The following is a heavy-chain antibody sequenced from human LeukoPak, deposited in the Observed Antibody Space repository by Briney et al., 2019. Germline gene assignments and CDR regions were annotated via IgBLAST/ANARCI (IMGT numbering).Heavy chain of an antibody. CDR1: GFTFSSYG. CDR2: ISGSGGTT. J-gene: IGHJ3*02. D-gene: IGHD5-18*01. Sequence: PGESLRLSCAASGFTFSSYGMSWVRQAPGKGLEWVSSISGSGGTTYYADSVKGRFTISRDNSKNTLYLQMNSLRADDTAVYSCAKDPPTVMANAFHIWGQGTMVTVSS. V-gene: IGHV3-23*01. CDR3: AKDPPTVMANAFHI.